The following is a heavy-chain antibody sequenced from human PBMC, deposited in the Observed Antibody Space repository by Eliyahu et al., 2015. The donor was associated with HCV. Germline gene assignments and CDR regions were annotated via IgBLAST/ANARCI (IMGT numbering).Heavy chain of an antibody. CDR1: XASLNNYX. V-gene: IGHV4-4*07. D-gene: IGHD6-6*01. Sequence: QVQLQESGPGLVKPSXXLSLTCTVXXASLNNYXWSWIRQPAGKGLEWIGRIYNSGSTDYNPSLKSRVTMSVDTSKNQFSLKLTSVTAADTAVYYCTRGSIAPDFWGQGTTVIVSS. CDR3: TRGSIAPDF. J-gene: IGHJ6*02. CDR2: IYNSGST.